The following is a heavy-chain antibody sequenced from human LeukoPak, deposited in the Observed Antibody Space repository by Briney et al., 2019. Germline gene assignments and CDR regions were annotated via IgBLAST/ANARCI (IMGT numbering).Heavy chain of an antibody. D-gene: IGHD6-13*01. J-gene: IGHJ5*02. Sequence: PGGSLRLSCVASGFTFSSYGMHWVRQAPRKGLEWVAVIWYDGNNKYYADSVKGRFTISRDNSKNTVYLEMNSLRAEDTAVYYCAKYSSSWSQYNWLDPWGQGTLVTVSS. CDR1: GFTFSSYG. CDR3: AKYSSSWSQYNWLDP. CDR2: IWYDGNNK. V-gene: IGHV3-33*06.